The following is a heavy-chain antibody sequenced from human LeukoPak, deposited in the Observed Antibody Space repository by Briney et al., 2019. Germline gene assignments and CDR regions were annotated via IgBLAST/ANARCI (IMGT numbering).Heavy chain of an antibody. CDR3: AKEDYGSGSYYRAYYYYYGMDV. V-gene: IGHV3-30*18. CDR2: ISYDGSNK. D-gene: IGHD3-10*01. Sequence: GALRLSCAASGFTFSSYGMHWVRQAPGKGLEWVAVISYDGSNKYYADSVKGRFTISRDNSKNTLYLQMNSLRAEGTAVYYCAKEDYGSGSYYRAYYYYYGMDVWGQGTTVTVSS. J-gene: IGHJ6*02. CDR1: GFTFSSYG.